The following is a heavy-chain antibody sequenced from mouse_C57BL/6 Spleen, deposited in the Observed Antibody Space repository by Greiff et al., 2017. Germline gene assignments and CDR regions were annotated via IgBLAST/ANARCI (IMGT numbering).Heavy chain of an antibody. V-gene: IGHV1-82*01. CDR3: ARGGSYYAMDY. Sequence: QVQLKESGPELVKPGASVKISCKASGYAFSSSWMNWVKQRPGKGLEWIGRIYPGDGDTNYNGKFKGKATLTADKSSSTAYIQLSSLTSEDSAVYFCARGGSYYAMDYWGQGTSVTVSS. J-gene: IGHJ4*01. CDR1: GYAFSSSW. CDR2: IYPGDGDT.